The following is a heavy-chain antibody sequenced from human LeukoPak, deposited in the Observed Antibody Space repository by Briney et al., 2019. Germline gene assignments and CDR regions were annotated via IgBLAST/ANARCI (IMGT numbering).Heavy chain of an antibody. V-gene: IGHV3-43*01. Sequence: GGSLRLSCAASGFTFDDYTMHWVRQAPGKGLEWVSLISWDGGSTYYADSVKGRFTISRDNSKNSLYLQMNSLRTEDTALYYRAKDVVPAAISNGMDVWGQGTTVTVSS. CDR1: GFTFDDYT. J-gene: IGHJ6*02. D-gene: IGHD2-2*01. CDR2: ISWDGGST. CDR3: AKDVVPAAISNGMDV.